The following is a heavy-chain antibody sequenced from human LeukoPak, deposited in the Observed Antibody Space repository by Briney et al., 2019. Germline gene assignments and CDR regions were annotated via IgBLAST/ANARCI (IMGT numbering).Heavy chain of an antibody. CDR1: GFTFSSYW. CDR3: ARATTTVPNLLDY. CDR2: IKGDGSDT. Sequence: GGSLRLSCAASGFTFSSYWMHWVRQTPGKGLVWVSRIKGDGSDTLYADSVKGRFTISRDNSKNTLYLQTSSLGVDDTAVYYCARATTTVPNLLDYWGQGALASVSS. D-gene: IGHD4-17*01. J-gene: IGHJ4*02. V-gene: IGHV3-74*01.